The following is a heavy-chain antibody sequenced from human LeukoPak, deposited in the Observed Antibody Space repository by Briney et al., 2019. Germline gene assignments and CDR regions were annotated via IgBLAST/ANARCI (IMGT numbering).Heavy chain of an antibody. V-gene: IGHV4-34*01. CDR2: IYHSGSA. D-gene: IGHD4-17*01. J-gene: IGHJ4*02. CDR1: GGSFSGYY. Sequence: SETLSLTCAVYGGSFSGYYWNWIRQPPGKGLEWIGEIYHSGSANYNPSLKSRVTISVDTSKNQFSLKLSSVTAADTAVYYCAKDYGDYPLSFDCWGQGALVTVSS. CDR3: AKDYGDYPLSFDC.